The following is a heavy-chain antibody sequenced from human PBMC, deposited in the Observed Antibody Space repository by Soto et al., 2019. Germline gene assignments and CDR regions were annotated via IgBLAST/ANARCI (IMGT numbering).Heavy chain of an antibody. CDR1: GFSLSNARMG. D-gene: IGHD4-17*01. J-gene: IGHJ4*02. Sequence: QVTLKESGPVLVKPTETLTLTCTVSGFSLSNARMGVSWIRQPPGKALEWLAHIFSNDEKSYSTSLKSRLTISKDTSKSPVVPTMTHMDPVDTATYYWARISYGGNSHYWGQGTLVTVSS. V-gene: IGHV2-26*01. CDR2: IFSNDEK. CDR3: ARISYGGNSHY.